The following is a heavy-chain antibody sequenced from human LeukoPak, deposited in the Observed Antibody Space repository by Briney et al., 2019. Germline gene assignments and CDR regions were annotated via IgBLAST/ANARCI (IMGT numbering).Heavy chain of an antibody. V-gene: IGHV4-34*01. D-gene: IGHD3-16*01. J-gene: IGHJ4*02. CDR1: GGSFSGYY. Sequence: PSETLSLTCAVCGGSFSGYYWSWIRQPPGKGLEWIGEINHSGSTNYNPSLKSRVTISLDTSKNQFSLKLNSVTAADTAVYYCARRVTGRGTYYFDYWGQGTLVTVSS. CDR2: INHSGST. CDR3: ARRVTGRGTYYFDY.